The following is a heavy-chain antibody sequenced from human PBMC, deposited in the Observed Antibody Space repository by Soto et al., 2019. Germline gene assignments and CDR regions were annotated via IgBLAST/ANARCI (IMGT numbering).Heavy chain of an antibody. D-gene: IGHD1-26*01. J-gene: IGHJ4*02. CDR1: GYTFTGHY. V-gene: IGHV1-2*02. Sequence: ASVKVSCKASGYTFTGHYIHWVRQAPEQGPEWMGEIGPESGATRYAQKFQGRVAMTRDTSITTVYMELKNLSPDDTAVYYCGRGRSGQIVVFYWGQGTPVTVSS. CDR2: IGPESGAT. CDR3: GRGRSGQIVVFY.